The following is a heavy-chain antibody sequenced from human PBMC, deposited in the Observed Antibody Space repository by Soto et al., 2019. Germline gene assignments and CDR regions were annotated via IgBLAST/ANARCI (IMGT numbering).Heavy chain of an antibody. CDR3: ANGAEGYCSSTSCQNNPYYYYGMDV. CDR1: GFTFSSYA. Sequence: GGSLRLPCAASGFTFSSYAMSWVRQAPGKGLEWVSAISGSGGSTYYADSVKGRFTISRDNSKNTLYLQMNSLRAEDTAVYYCANGAEGYCSSTSCQNNPYYYYGMDVWGQGTTVTVSS. V-gene: IGHV3-23*01. CDR2: ISGSGGST. J-gene: IGHJ6*02. D-gene: IGHD2-2*01.